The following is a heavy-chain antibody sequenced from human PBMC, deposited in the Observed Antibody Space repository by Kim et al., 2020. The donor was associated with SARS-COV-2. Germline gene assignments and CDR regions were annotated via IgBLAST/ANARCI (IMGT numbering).Heavy chain of an antibody. V-gene: IGHV1-18*01. CDR3: ARDKGLSVLLWFGESGNNWFDP. CDR2: ISAYNGNT. CDR1: GYTFTSYG. Sequence: ASVKVSCKASGYTFTSYGISWVRQAPGQGLEWMGWISAYNGNTNYAQKLQGRVTMTTDTSTSTAYMALRSLRSDDTAVYYCARDKGLSVLLWFGESGNNWFDPWGQGTLVTVSS. J-gene: IGHJ5*02. D-gene: IGHD3-10*01.